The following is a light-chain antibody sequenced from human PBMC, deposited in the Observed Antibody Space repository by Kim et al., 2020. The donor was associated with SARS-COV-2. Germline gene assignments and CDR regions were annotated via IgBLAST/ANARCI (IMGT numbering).Light chain of an antibody. Sequence: AAGGDRVTITCRASQSISSYLNWYQQKPGKAPKLLIYAASSLQSGVPSRFSGSGSGTDFTLTISSLQPEDFATYYCQQSYSTPLSFGGGTKVDIK. CDR2: AAS. V-gene: IGKV1-39*01. CDR1: QSISSY. CDR3: QQSYSTPLS. J-gene: IGKJ4*01.